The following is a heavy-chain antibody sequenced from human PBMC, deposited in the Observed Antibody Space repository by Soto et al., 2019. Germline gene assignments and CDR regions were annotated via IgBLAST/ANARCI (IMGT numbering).Heavy chain of an antibody. CDR3: AQRRGAGGHFDY. Sequence: GGSLRLSCAASGFTFSSYAMGWVRQGPGKGLEWVAVVSIGGSTHYADSVRGRFTISRDNSKNTLSLQLNSLTAEDTAVYFCAQRRGAGGHFDYWGPGALVTVFS. CDR2: VSIGGST. D-gene: IGHD2-15*01. CDR1: GFTFSSYA. J-gene: IGHJ4*02. V-gene: IGHV3-23*01.